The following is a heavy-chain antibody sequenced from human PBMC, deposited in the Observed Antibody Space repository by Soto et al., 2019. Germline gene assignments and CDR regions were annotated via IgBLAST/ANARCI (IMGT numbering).Heavy chain of an antibody. CDR2: ISGSGGST. V-gene: IGHV3-23*01. Sequence: EVQLLESGGGLVQPGGSLRLSCAASGFTFSSYAMSWVRQAPGKGLEWVSAISGSGGSTYYADCVKGRFTISRDNSKNTLYLQMNSLRAEDTAVYYCAKEQLLWFGELTHFDYWGQGTLVTVSS. J-gene: IGHJ4*02. D-gene: IGHD3-10*01. CDR1: GFTFSSYA. CDR3: AKEQLLWFGELTHFDY.